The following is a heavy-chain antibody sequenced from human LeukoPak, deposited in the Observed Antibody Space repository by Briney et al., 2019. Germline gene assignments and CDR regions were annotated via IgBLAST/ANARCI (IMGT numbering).Heavy chain of an antibody. CDR1: GFTFSSYS. J-gene: IGHJ3*02. D-gene: IGHD2-2*01. CDR3: ATSIVVVPAAAFDI. CDR2: ISSSSSYI. V-gene: IGHV3-21*01. Sequence: GGSLRLSCAASGFTFSSYSMNWVRQAPGKGLEWVSSISSSSSYIYYADSVKGRFTISRDYAKNSLYLQMNSLRAEDTAVYYCATSIVVVPAAAFDIWGQGTMVTVSS.